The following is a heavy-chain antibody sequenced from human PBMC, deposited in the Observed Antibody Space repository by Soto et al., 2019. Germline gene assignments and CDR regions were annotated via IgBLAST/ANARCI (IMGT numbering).Heavy chain of an antibody. J-gene: IGHJ6*02. CDR2: ISSNGGST. Sequence: GGSLRLSCSASGFTFSSYAMHWVRQAPGKGLEYVSAISSNGGSTYYADSVKGRFTISRDNSKNTLYLQMSSLRAEDTAVYYCVKEWRQLWLGYYYYGIDVCGQGTTVPVSS. D-gene: IGHD5-18*01. CDR3: VKEWRQLWLGYYYYGIDV. CDR1: GFTFSSYA. V-gene: IGHV3-64D*06.